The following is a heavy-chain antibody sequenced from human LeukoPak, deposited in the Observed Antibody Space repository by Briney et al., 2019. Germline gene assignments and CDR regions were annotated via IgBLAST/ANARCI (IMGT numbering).Heavy chain of an antibody. CDR2: ISSSSSYI. V-gene: IGHV3-21*01. CDR3: AGEPGCSSTSCTDY. Sequence: GGSLRLSCAASGFTFSSYSMNWVRQAPGKGLEWVSSISSSSSYIYYADSVKGRFTISRDNAKNSLYLQMNSLRAEDTAVYYCAGEPGCSSTSCTDYWGQGTLVTVSS. D-gene: IGHD2-2*01. CDR1: GFTFSSYS. J-gene: IGHJ4*02.